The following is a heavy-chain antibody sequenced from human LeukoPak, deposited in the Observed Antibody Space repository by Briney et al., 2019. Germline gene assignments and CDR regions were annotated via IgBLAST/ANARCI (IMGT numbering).Heavy chain of an antibody. CDR2: IYHSGST. J-gene: IGHJ4*02. V-gene: IGHV4-39*07. D-gene: IGHD3-22*01. CDR1: GGSISSNSYY. Sequence: SETLSLTCTVSGGSISSNSYYWGWIRQPPGKGLEWIGSIYHSGSTYYNPSLKSRVTISVDTSKNQFSLKLSSVTAADTAVYYCARDNLGVNYYDSSGSPDYWGQGTLVTVSS. CDR3: ARDNLGVNYYDSSGSPDY.